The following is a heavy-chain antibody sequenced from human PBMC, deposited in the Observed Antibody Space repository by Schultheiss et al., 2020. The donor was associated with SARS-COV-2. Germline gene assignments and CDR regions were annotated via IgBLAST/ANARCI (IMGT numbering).Heavy chain of an antibody. V-gene: IGHV3-33*03. D-gene: IGHD6-6*01. Sequence: VHRLRQAPGKGLEWVAVIWYDGSNKYYADSVKGRFTISRDNSKNTLYLQMNSLRAEDTAVYYCARVVFRHSSSDYWGQGTLVTVSS. J-gene: IGHJ4*02. CDR2: IWYDGSNK. CDR3: ARVVFRHSSSDY.